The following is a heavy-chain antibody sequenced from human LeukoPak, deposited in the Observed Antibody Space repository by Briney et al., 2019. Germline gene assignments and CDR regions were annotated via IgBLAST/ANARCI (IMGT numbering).Heavy chain of an antibody. CDR3: AKNTGPIYYYSGMGV. Sequence: GGSLRLSCAASGSTFSNYAMNWVRQAPGKGLEWVSSISGSGVGTYYADSVKGRFTISRDNSKNTLYLQMNSLRAEDTAVYYCAKNTGPIYYYSGMGVWGQGTTVTVSS. V-gene: IGHV3-23*01. CDR1: GSTFSNYA. CDR2: ISGSGVGT. J-gene: IGHJ6*02. D-gene: IGHD5-18*01.